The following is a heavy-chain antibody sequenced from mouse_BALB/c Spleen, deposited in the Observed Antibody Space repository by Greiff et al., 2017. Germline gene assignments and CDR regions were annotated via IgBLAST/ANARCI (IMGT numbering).Heavy chain of an antibody. Sequence: DVQLQESGPGLVKPSQSLSLTCSVTGYSITSGYYWNWIRQFPGNKLEWMGYISYDGSNNYNPSLKNRISITRDTSKNQFFLKLNSVTTEDTATYYCAREYDYDGAWFAYWGQGTLVTVSA. J-gene: IGHJ3*01. CDR1: GYSITSGYY. D-gene: IGHD2-4*01. V-gene: IGHV3-6*02. CDR2: ISYDGSN. CDR3: AREYDYDGAWFAY.